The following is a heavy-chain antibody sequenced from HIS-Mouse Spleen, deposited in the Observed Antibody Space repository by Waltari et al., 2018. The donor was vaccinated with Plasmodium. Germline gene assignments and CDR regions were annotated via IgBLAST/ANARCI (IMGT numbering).Heavy chain of an antibody. J-gene: IGHJ4*02. CDR2: ISGCSGSK. V-gene: IGHV3-23*01. D-gene: IGHD7-27*01. CDR1: GFTFSSYA. Sequence: EVQLLESGGGLVQPGGSLRLSCAASGFTFSSYAMSWVRQAPGRGVGGVAGISGCSGSKYYSDSVKGQFTISSDNAKNTLYLQMNSRGAEDTAVYYCAKSSKGTGDLWDYWGQGTLVTVSS. CDR3: AKSSKGTGDLWDY.